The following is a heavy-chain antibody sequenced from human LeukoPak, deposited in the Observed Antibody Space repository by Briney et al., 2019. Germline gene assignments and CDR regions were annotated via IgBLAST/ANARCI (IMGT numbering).Heavy chain of an antibody. Sequence: GGSLRLSCAASIFTFSSYEMNWVRQAPGKGLEYVSAISNNGVTTYYADSVKGRFTISRDDSKNTLYLQMSSLRAEDTAMYYCVRGHSYGLYWGQGALVTVSS. CDR3: VRGHSYGLY. D-gene: IGHD5-18*01. CDR1: IFTFSSYE. CDR2: ISNNGVTT. V-gene: IGHV3-64D*09. J-gene: IGHJ4*02.